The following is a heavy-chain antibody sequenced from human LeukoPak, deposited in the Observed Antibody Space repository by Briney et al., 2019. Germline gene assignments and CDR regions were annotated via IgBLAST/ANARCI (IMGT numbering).Heavy chain of an antibody. CDR2: IINDGSST. CDR3: AKNYGSGSYGSDY. D-gene: IGHD3-10*01. J-gene: IGHJ4*02. V-gene: IGHV3-74*01. CDR1: GFNFKNYW. Sequence: TGGSLRLSCAASGFNFKNYWMHWVRQAPGKGLEWVSRIINDGSSTTYADSVRGRFTISRDNSKNTLYLQMNSLRAEDTAVYYCAKNYGSGSYGSDYWGQGTLVTVSS.